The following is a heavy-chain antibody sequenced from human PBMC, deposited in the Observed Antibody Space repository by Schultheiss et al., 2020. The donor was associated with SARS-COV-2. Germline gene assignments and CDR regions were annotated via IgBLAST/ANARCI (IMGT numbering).Heavy chain of an antibody. Sequence: GSLRLSCAASGFTFSDYYMSWIRQAPGKGLEWIGYIYYSGSTNYNPSLKSRVTISVDTSKNQFSLKLSSVTAADTAVYYCARGLGYCSSTSCYNWFDPWGQGTLVTVSS. CDR3: ARGLGYCSSTSCYNWFDP. V-gene: IGHV4-59*08. CDR1: GFTFSDYY. D-gene: IGHD2-2*02. CDR2: IYYSGST. J-gene: IGHJ5*02.